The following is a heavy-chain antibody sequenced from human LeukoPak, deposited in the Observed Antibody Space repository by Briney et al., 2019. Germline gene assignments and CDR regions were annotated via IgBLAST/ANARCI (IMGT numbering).Heavy chain of an antibody. Sequence: SETLSLTCTVSGGSISSSGYFWGWIRQPPGKGLEWIGSIYYSGSTYHNPSLKSRVTISVDTSKNQFSLRLSSVTAADTAVYYCVRDPSGYGDFSSWGQGTLVTVSS. J-gene: IGHJ5*02. CDR3: VRDPSGYGDFSS. CDR2: IYYSGST. CDR1: GGSISSSGYF. D-gene: IGHD4-17*01. V-gene: IGHV4-39*07.